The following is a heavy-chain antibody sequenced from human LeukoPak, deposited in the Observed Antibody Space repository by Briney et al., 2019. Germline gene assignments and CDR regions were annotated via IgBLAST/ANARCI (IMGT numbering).Heavy chain of an antibody. Sequence: AGGSLRLSCAASGFTFSSYWMSWVRQAPGKGLEWVANIKQDGSEKYYVDSVKSRFTISRDNAKNSLYLQMNSLRAEDTAVYYCARDRSPLRWSGFMWDVWGQGTTVTVSS. CDR2: IKQDGSEK. V-gene: IGHV3-7*01. CDR3: ARDRSPLRWSGFMWDV. D-gene: IGHD3-3*01. CDR1: GFTFSSYW. J-gene: IGHJ6*02.